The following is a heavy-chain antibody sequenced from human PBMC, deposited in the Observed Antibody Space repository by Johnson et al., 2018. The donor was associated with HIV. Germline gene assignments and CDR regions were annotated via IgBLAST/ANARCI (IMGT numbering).Heavy chain of an antibody. CDR2: VNWNGGSA. V-gene: IGHV3-20*04. CDR3: ARDFVAFGECTAFDI. CDR1: GFTFDDYG. D-gene: IGHD3-10*01. Sequence: VQLVESGGGVVRPGGSLRLSCAASGFTFDDYGMSWVRQIPGKGLEWVSGVNWNGGSAGYADSVKGGVTISRDNAKNSLYLQMNSLRAEDTAFYYCARDFVAFGECTAFDIWGQGTMVTVSS. J-gene: IGHJ3*02.